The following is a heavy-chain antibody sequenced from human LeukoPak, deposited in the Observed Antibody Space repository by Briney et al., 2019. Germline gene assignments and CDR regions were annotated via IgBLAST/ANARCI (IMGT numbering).Heavy chain of an antibody. D-gene: IGHD3-3*01. CDR2: INHSGST. CDR3: ARGRNYDFWSGRTYYFDY. CDR1: GGSFSGYY. V-gene: IGHV4-34*01. Sequence: SETLSLTCAVYGGSFSGYYWSWIRQPPGKGLEWIGEINHSGSTNYNPSLKSRVTISVDTSKNQFSLKLSSVTAADTAVYYCARGRNYDFWSGRTYYFDYWGQGTLVTVSS. J-gene: IGHJ4*02.